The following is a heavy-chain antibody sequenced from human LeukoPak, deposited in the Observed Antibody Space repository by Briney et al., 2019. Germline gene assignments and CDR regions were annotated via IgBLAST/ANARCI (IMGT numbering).Heavy chain of an antibody. CDR1: GFTFSSYG. CDR2: IWYDGSNK. J-gene: IGHJ6*02. V-gene: IGHV3-33*01. Sequence: GGSLRLSCAASGFTFSSYGMHWVRQAPGKGLEWVAVIWYDGSNKYYADSVKGRFTISRDNAKNSLYLQMNSLRAEDTAVYYCARDFFDSNGYYYYGMDVWGQGTTVTVSS. CDR3: ARDFFDSNGYYYYGMDV. D-gene: IGHD3-9*01.